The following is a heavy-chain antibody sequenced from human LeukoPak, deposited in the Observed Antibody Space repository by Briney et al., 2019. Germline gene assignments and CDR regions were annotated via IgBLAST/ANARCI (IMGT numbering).Heavy chain of an antibody. J-gene: IGHJ4*02. Sequence: PGGSLRLSCAGSGFTFSSHAMHWVRQAPGKGLEWVAVVSYDESNKYYADSVKGRFTVSRDNSKNTLYLQMNSLRAEDTAVYYCARAHSSSGNYLIDYWGQGTLVTVSS. D-gene: IGHD1-26*01. CDR3: ARAHSSSGNYLIDY. CDR1: GFTFSSHA. V-gene: IGHV3-30-3*01. CDR2: VSYDESNK.